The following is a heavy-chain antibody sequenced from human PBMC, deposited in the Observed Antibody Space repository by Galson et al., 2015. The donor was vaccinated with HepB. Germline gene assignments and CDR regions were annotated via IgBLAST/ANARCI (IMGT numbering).Heavy chain of an antibody. CDR1: GFTFSSYA. V-gene: IGHV3-23*01. D-gene: IGHD3-3*01. Sequence: SLRLSCAASGFTFSSYAMSWVRQAPGKGLEWVSAISGSGGSTYYADSVKGRFTISRDNSKNTLYLQMNSLRAEDTAVYYCAKDLDFWSGYYTGAFDIWGQGTMVTVSS. CDR2: ISGSGGST. CDR3: AKDLDFWSGYYTGAFDI. J-gene: IGHJ3*02.